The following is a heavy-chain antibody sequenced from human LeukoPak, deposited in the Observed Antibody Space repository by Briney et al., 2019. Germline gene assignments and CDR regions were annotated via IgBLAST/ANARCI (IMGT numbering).Heavy chain of an antibody. V-gene: IGHV3-21*06. D-gene: IGHD6-13*01. CDR1: GFTFSDYS. Sequence: GGSLTLSCAASGFTFSDYSMNWVRQAPGKGLEWVSSIFRRNSYIYYSDSVKGRFTISRDDAKNSLYLQMNSLRADDTAMYYCARVSRVAYSSSWYLDYWGQGTLAAVSS. J-gene: IGHJ4*02. CDR3: ARVSRVAYSSSWYLDY. CDR2: IFRRNSYI.